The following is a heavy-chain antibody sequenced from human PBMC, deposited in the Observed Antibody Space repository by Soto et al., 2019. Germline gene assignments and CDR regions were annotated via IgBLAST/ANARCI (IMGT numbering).Heavy chain of an antibody. CDR3: TRTFDGSYYSAPDFDY. CDR2: IRRKANSYAT. CDR1: GFTFSASA. V-gene: IGHV3-73*02. D-gene: IGHD3-10*01. Sequence: EVQLVESGGDLVQPGGSLKLSCAASGFTFSASAMHWVRQASGKGLEWVGQIRRKANSYATIYAASVKGRFIISRDDSKSMAYLKMNSRNSEDTAVYYCTRTFDGSYYSAPDFDYWGHGTLVNVSS. J-gene: IGHJ4*01.